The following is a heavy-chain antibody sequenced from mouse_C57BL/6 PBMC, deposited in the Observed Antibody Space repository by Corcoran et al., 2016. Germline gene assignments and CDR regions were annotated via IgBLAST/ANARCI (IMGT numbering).Heavy chain of an antibody. CDR2: IYPGDGDT. CDR3: AKTGTGNYFDY. J-gene: IGHJ2*01. V-gene: IGHV1-80*01. Sequence: QVQLQQSGAELVKPGASVKISCKASGYAFSSYWMNWVNQRPGKGLEWIGQIYPGDGDTNYNGKFKGKATLTADKSSSTAYMQLSSLTSEDSAVYFCAKTGTGNYFDYWGQGTTLTVSS. D-gene: IGHD4-1*01. CDR1: GYAFSSYW.